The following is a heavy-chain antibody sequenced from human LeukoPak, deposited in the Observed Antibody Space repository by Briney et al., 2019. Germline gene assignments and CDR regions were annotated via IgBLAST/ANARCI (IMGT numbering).Heavy chain of an antibody. Sequence: SETLSLTCAVYGGSFSGYYWSWIRQPPGKGLEWIGEINHSGSTNYNPSLKSRVTISVDTSKNQFSLKLSSVTAADTAVYYCAREAAGRYGMDVWGQGTTVTVSS. CDR1: GGSFSGYY. D-gene: IGHD6-13*01. V-gene: IGHV4-34*01. CDR2: INHSGST. CDR3: AREAAGRYGMDV. J-gene: IGHJ6*02.